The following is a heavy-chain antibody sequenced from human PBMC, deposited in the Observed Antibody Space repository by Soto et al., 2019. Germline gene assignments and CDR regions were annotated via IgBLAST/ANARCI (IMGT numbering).Heavy chain of an antibody. CDR2: IYHSGRT. CDR3: ARSTVTEDY. Sequence: QVQLQEAGPGLVKPSGTLSLTCAVSGDSISSDKWWSWVRQPPGKGLEWIGEIYHSGRTNYNQSLKSRVTISVDKSKNQFSLDLNSVTAADTAIYYCARSTVTEDYWGQGTLVTVSS. CDR1: GDSISSDKW. D-gene: IGHD4-17*01. J-gene: IGHJ4*02. V-gene: IGHV4-4*02.